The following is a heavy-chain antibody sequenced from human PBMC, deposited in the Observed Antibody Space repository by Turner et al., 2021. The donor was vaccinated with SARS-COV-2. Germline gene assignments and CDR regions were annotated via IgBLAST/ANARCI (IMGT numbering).Heavy chain of an antibody. CDR3: ATRIVVVVTATNAFDY. J-gene: IGHJ4*02. D-gene: IGHD2-15*01. Sequence: QVQLVESGGGGVQPGRSLRLPCAASRFTFSSYGMHWVRQAPGKGLEWVAVISYDGSNKYYADSVKGRFTISRDNSKNTLYLQMNSLRAEDTAVYYCATRIVVVVTATNAFDYWGQGTLVTVSS. CDR1: RFTFSSYG. V-gene: IGHV3-30*03. CDR2: ISYDGSNK.